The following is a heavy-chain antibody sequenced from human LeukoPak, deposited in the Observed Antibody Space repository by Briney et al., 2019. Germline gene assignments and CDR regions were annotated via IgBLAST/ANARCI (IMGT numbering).Heavy chain of an antibody. CDR2: INPSGGST. CDR3: ARGGYSYGPDRGFDP. J-gene: IGHJ5*02. D-gene: IGHD5-18*01. Sequence: GASVKVSCKASGYTFTSYYMHWVRQAPGQGLEWMGIINPSGGSTSYAQKFQGRVTMTRDTSTSTVYMELSSLRSEDTAVYYCARGGYSYGPDRGFDPWGQGTLVTVSS. CDR1: GYTFTSYY. V-gene: IGHV1-46*01.